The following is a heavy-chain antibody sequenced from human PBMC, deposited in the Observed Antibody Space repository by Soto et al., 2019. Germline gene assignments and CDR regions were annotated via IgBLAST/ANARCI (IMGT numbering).Heavy chain of an antibody. J-gene: IGHJ6*02. V-gene: IGHV1-69*13. D-gene: IGHD3-22*01. CDR1: GGTFSSYA. CDR3: ARDRGYYDSTYYYYYGMDV. CDR2: IIPIFGTA. Sequence: GASVKVSCKASGGTFSSYAISWVRQAPGQGLEWMGGIIPIFGTANYAQKFQGRVTITADESTSTAYMELSSLRSEDTAVYYCARDRGYYDSTYYYYYGMDVWGQGTTVTVSS.